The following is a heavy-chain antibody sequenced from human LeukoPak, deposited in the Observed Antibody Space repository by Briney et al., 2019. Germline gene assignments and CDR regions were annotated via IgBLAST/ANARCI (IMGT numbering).Heavy chain of an antibody. V-gene: IGHV3-21*01. CDR3: VRLRRNSDTSGFYYYYDF. J-gene: IGHJ4*02. Sequence: GGSLRLSCAASGYTFSSYSINWVRQAPGKGLEWVSXXSVRSNYIYYADSVRGRFRISRDDARDSLYLQMNSLRAEDTAVYYCVRLRRNSDTSGFYYYYDFWGQGTLVTVSS. CDR1: GYTFSSYS. CDR2: XSVRSNYI. D-gene: IGHD3-22*01.